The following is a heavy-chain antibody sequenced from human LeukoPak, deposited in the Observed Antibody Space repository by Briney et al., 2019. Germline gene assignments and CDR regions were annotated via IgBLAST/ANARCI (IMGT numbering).Heavy chain of an antibody. CDR3: ARAVAAAGSY. V-gene: IGHV3-7*04. CDR1: GFTLSTYW. CDR2: INQDGSEK. D-gene: IGHD6-13*01. Sequence: GGSLRLSCAASGFTLSTYWISWVRQAPGKGLEWVANINQDGSEKYYVDSVKGRFTISRDNPKNTVYLQMNSLRAEDTAVYYCARAVAAAGSYWGQGTLVTVSS. J-gene: IGHJ4*02.